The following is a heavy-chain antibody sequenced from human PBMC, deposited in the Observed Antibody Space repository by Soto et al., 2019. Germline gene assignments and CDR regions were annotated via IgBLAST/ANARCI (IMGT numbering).Heavy chain of an antibody. Sequence: QVQLVESGGGVVQPGRSLRLSCAASGFTFSSYAMHWVRQAPGKGLEWVAVISYDGSNKYYADSVKGRFTISRDNSKKTLYLQMNTLRAEDTAVYYCAREVPYGMDVWGQGTTVSVSS. D-gene: IGHD2-2*01. CDR1: GFTFSSYA. CDR3: AREVPYGMDV. CDR2: ISYDGSNK. J-gene: IGHJ6*02. V-gene: IGHV3-30-3*01.